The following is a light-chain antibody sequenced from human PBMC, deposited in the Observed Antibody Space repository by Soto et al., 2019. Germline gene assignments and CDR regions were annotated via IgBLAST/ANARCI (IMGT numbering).Light chain of an antibody. J-gene: IGKJ4*01. V-gene: IGKV1-9*01. CDR1: QDISNY. CDR3: QQVNSYPLP. Sequence: GRRVTITCRAGQDISNYLSWHLQKPGAAPKSPIYATSTSQRGVPSPFSGSGSGTQSTLTLRSLQLEDFATYYCQQVNSYPLPFGGGTKVDIK. CDR2: ATS.